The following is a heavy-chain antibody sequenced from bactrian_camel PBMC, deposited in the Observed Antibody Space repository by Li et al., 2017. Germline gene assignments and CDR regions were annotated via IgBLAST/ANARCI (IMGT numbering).Heavy chain of an antibody. V-gene: IGHV3S53*01. Sequence: HVQLVESGGGSVNAGGSLTLSCAASGSGYISGTACMGWFRQVPGKEREGVAAIDMNGATDYSDSVKGRFIISKDKPKNVLYLQMNDLKPDETATYYCAADRLAWGCEYFLGLKEADNWSLVSGQGTQVTVS. J-gene: IGHJ4*01. CDR2: IDMNGAT. CDR1: GSGYISGTAC. D-gene: IGHD2*01.